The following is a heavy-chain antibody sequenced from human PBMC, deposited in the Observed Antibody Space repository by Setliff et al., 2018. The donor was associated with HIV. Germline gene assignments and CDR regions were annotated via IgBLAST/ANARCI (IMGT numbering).Heavy chain of an antibody. CDR3: ARHNTGYSYGYDYYYYYMDV. CDR2: IYYSGST. J-gene: IGHJ6*03. D-gene: IGHD5-18*01. CDR1: GGSISSSSYY. V-gene: IGHV4-39*01. Sequence: SETLSLTCTVSGGSISSSSYYWGWIRQPPGKGLEWIGSIYYSGSTYYNPSLKSRVTISVDTSKTQFSLKLSSVTAADTAVYYCARHNTGYSYGYDYYYYYMDVWGKGTTVTVSS.